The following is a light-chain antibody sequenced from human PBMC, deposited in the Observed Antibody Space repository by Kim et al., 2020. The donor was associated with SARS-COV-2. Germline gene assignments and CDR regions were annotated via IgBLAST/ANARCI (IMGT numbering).Light chain of an antibody. CDR2: QDS. Sequence: LAQGQTASITCSGDKLGDKYACWYQQKPGQSPVLVIYQDSKRPSGIPERFSGSNSGNTATLTISGTQAMDEADYYCQAWDSSTAVFGGGTQLTVL. J-gene: IGLJ2*01. CDR1: KLGDKY. V-gene: IGLV3-1*01. CDR3: QAWDSSTAV.